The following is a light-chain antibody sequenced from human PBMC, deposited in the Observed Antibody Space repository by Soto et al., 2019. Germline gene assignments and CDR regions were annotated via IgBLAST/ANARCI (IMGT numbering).Light chain of an antibody. CDR1: QSVSIH. Sequence: ETVMTQSPGTLSVSLGERATLSCRASQSVSIHLAWYQQKPGQAPRLLIYDTSTRATGIPARFSGSGSGTEFTLTITSLQSDDFAVYYCQQDNQGAPITCGQGTHWR. V-gene: IGKV3-15*01. CDR2: DTS. CDR3: QQDNQGAPIT. J-gene: IGKJ5*01.